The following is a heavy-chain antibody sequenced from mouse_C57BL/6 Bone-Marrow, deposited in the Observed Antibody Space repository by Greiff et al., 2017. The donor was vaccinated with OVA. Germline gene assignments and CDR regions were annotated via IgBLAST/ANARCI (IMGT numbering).Heavy chain of an antibody. CDR1: GYTFTSYT. D-gene: IGHD2-3*01. CDR2: INPSSGYT. V-gene: IGHV1-4*01. J-gene: IGHJ3*01. CDR3: APRGYDGYYGGFAY. Sequence: VQLVESGAELARPGASVKMSCKASGYTFTSYTMHWVKQRPGQGLEWIGYINPSSGYTKYNQKFKDKATLTADKSSSTAYMQLSSLTSEDSAVYYCAPRGYDGYYGGFAYWGQGTLVTVSA.